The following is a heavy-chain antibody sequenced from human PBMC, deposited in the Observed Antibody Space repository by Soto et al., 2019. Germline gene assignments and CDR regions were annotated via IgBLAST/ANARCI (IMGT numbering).Heavy chain of an antibody. J-gene: IGHJ6*02. D-gene: IGHD6-13*01. CDR3: ASSNLYYYYGMDV. CDR1: GGSISSGGYY. Sequence: NPSETLSLTCTVSGGSISSGGYYWSWIRQHPGKGLEWIGYIYYSGSTYYNPSLKSRVTISVDTSKNQFSLKLSSVTAADTAVYYCASSNLYYYYGMDVWGQGTTVTVSS. V-gene: IGHV4-31*03. CDR2: IYYSGST.